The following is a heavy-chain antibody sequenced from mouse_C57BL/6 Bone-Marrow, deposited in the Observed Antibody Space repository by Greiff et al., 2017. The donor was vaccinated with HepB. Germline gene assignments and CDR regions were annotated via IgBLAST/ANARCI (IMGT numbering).Heavy chain of an antibody. CDR2: GQGLEWIG. CDR1: YTFSRRVH. D-gene: IGHD1-1*01. Sequence: VQLQQSGPELARPWASVKISCQAFYTFSRRVHFAIRDTNSWMQWVKQRPGQGLEWIGAIYPGNGDTSYNQKFKGKATLTADKSSSTAYMQLSSLTSEDSAVYYCASAHYYGSSLYAVDYGGQGTSVTVSS. J-gene: IGHJ4*01. CDR3: SEDSAVYYCASAHYYGSSLYAVDY. V-gene: IGHV1-87*01.